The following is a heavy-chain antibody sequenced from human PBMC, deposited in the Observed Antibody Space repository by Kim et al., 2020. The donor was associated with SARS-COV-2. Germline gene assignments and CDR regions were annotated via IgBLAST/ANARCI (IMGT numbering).Heavy chain of an antibody. J-gene: IGHJ6*03. Sequence: GGSLRLSCEASGFTFGDYPMLWVRQVPGKGLECVSSISWNSGVIAYADSVKGRFAVSRDNAKNSLYLQMHSLRAEDTALYYCARGPLGPPYYYLNVWGKG. CDR1: GFTFGDYP. CDR2: ISWNSGVI. D-gene: IGHD3-16*01. CDR3: ARGPLGPPYYYLNV. V-gene: IGHV3-9*01.